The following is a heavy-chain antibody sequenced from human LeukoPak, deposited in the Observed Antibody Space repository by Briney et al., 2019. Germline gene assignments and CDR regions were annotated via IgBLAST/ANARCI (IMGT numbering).Heavy chain of an antibody. CDR3: AREHSYLADY. CDR1: GFTFSSYS. J-gene: IGHJ4*02. V-gene: IGHV3-48*04. CDR2: ISSSGNTI. Sequence: AGGSLRLSCAASGFTFSSYSMNWVRQAPGKGLEWVANISSSGNTINYADSVKGRFTISRDNAKNSLYLQMNSLRVEDTAVYYCAREHSYLADYWGQGTLIVVSS. D-gene: IGHD3-10*01.